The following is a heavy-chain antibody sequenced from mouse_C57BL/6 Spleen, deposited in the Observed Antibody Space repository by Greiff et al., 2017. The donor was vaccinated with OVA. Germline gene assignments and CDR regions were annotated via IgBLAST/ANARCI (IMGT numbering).Heavy chain of an antibody. CDR2: ISSGSSTI. D-gene: IGHD4-1*01. J-gene: IGHJ2*01. V-gene: IGHV5-17*01. CDR1: GFTFSDYG. Sequence: EVQVVESGGGLVKPGGSLKLSCAASGFTFSDYGMHWVRQAPEKGLEWVAYISSGSSTIYYADTVKGRFTISRDNATTTLCLQMTSLGSEDTAMYYCARQYWDDYFYDWGQGTTLTVSS. CDR3: ARQYWDDYFYD.